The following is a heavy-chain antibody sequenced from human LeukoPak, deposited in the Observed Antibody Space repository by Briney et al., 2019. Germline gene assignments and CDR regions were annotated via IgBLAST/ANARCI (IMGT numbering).Heavy chain of an antibody. CDR2: ITTSSSYM. Sequence: GGSLRLSCAASGFTFSAYNMNWVRRTPGKGLEWVSSITTSSSYMFYADSVRGRFTISRDNAENSLYLQMNSLRAEDTAVYYCARDPTSSWETAFDIWGQGTMVTVSS. CDR3: ARDPTSSWETAFDI. J-gene: IGHJ3*02. V-gene: IGHV3-21*01. D-gene: IGHD1-26*01. CDR1: GFTFSAYN.